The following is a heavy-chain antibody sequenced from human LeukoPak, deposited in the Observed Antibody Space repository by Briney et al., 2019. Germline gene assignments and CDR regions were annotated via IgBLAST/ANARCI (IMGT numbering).Heavy chain of an antibody. Sequence: PSETLSLTCAVSGGSISSGGYSWSWIRQPPGKGLEWIGSIYYGGSPYYDPSLKSRVTISVDTSKNQFSLKLNSVTAADTAVYYCARPRDGEGASLYYWGQGTLVTVSS. D-gene: IGHD1-26*01. V-gene: IGHV4-39*01. CDR2: IYYGGSP. J-gene: IGHJ4*02. CDR3: ARPRDGEGASLYY. CDR1: GGSISSGGYS.